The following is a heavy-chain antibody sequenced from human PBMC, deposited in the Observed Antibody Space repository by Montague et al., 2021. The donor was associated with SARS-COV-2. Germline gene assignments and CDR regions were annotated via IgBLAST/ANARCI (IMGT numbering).Heavy chain of an antibody. CDR2: IFYRGGT. D-gene: IGHD3/OR15-3a*01. V-gene: IGHV4-31*03. CDR1: GGSISSGGYY. CDR3: ARANYYIMILKAYAMDV. J-gene: IGHJ6*02. Sequence: TLSLTCTVSGGSISSGGYYWSWVRQPPGKGLDWIGYIFYRGGTXYXXXXKXRVSMSVDTSKIQFSLNLTSVTAADTAVYYCARANYYIMILKAYAMDVWGQGTTVTVSS.